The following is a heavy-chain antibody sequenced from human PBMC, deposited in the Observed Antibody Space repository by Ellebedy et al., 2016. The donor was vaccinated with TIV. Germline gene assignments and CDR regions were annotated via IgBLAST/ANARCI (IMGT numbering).Heavy chain of an antibody. D-gene: IGHD3-22*01. Sequence: ASVKVSCXASGGTFSSYAISWVRQAPGQGLEWMGWMNPNSGNTGYAQKFQGRVTITRDTSASTAYMELSSLRSEDTAVYYCARENDSSGYYYYGMDVWGQGTTVTVSS. CDR2: MNPNSGNT. CDR1: GGTFSSYA. J-gene: IGHJ6*02. CDR3: ARENDSSGYYYYGMDV. V-gene: IGHV1-8*03.